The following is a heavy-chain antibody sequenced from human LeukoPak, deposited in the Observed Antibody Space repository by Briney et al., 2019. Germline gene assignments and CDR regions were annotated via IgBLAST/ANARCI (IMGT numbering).Heavy chain of an antibody. D-gene: IGHD3-22*01. CDR1: GYTFTGYY. V-gene: IGHV1-2*06. CDR2: INPNSGGT. CDR3: AIEIVVVITTSPFDY. J-gene: IGHJ4*02. Sequence: ASVKVSCKASGYTFTGYYMHWVRHAPGQGLEWMGRINPNSGGTNHAQKFQGRVTMTRDTPISTAYMELSRLRSDDTAVYYCAIEIVVVITTSPFDYWGQGTLVTVFS.